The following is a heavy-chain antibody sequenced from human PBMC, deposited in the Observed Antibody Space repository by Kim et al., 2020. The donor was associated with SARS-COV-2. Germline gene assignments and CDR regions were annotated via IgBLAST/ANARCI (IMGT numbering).Heavy chain of an antibody. V-gene: IGHV3-21*01. CDR2: ISSSSTYI. Sequence: GGSLRLSCAASGFTFSNYNMNWVRQAPGKGLEWVSSISSSSTYIYYADSVKGRFTISRNNAKNSLYLQMNSLRAEDTAVYYCARDDIPGDVIFFYYGMDVWGQGTTVTVSS. J-gene: IGHJ6*02. CDR3: ARDDIPGDVIFFYYGMDV. D-gene: IGHD3-9*01. CDR1: GFTFSNYN.